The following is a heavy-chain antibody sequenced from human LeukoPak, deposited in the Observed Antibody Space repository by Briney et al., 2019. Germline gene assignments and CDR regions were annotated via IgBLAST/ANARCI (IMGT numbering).Heavy chain of an antibody. CDR1: GXSISSNY. Sequence: SETLSLTCSVSGXSISSNYGSWIRQPPGKGLEWIGYMYNSGSTNYNPSLKSRVTISVDTSKNQFSLMLSSVTAADTAVYFCARGAGRCGGDCYSSDSWGQGTLVTVSS. J-gene: IGHJ4*02. D-gene: IGHD2-21*02. V-gene: IGHV4-59*01. CDR2: MYNSGST. CDR3: ARGAGRCGGDCYSSDS.